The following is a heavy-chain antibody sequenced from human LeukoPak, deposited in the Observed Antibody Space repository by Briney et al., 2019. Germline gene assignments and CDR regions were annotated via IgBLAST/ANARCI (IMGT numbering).Heavy chain of an antibody. CDR3: AREGGWKNDY. V-gene: IGHV3-21*01. Sequence: PGGSLRLSCAASGFTFINYSMNWVRQAPGKGLEWVSSIASASDGIYYADSVRGRFTISRDNAKNSLYLQMNRLRAEDTAVYYCAREGGWKNDYWGQGTLVTVSS. J-gene: IGHJ4*02. CDR2: IASASDGI. CDR1: GFTFINYS. D-gene: IGHD6-19*01.